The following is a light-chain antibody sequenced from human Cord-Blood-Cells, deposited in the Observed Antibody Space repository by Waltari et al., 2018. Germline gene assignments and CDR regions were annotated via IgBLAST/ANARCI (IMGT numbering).Light chain of an antibody. CDR2: EVS. CDR3: SSYTSSSTRV. CDR1: RSNVSSYNR. J-gene: IGLJ3*02. Sequence: QSVLHPPPSVSASPGSAVTITSPGTRSNVSSYNRVSWYQQPPGTAPKLMIYEVSNRPSGVPDSFSGSNSGNTASLTISGLQAEEEADYYCSSYTSSSTRVFGGGTKLTVL. V-gene: IGLV2-18*02.